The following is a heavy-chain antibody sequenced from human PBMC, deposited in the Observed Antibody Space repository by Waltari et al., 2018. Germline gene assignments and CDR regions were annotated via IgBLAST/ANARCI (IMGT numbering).Heavy chain of an antibody. V-gene: IGHV3-23*01. CDR2: ISGRGGST. CDR1: GFTFSSYA. CDR3: AKMGYCSSTSCSY. D-gene: IGHD2-2*01. Sequence: EVQLLESGGGLVQPGGSLRLSCAASGFTFSSYAMSWVRQAPGKGLEWVSAISGRGGSTYYADSGKGRFTISRDNSKNTLYLQMNSLRAEDTAVYYCAKMGYCSSTSCSYWGQGTLVTVSS. J-gene: IGHJ4*02.